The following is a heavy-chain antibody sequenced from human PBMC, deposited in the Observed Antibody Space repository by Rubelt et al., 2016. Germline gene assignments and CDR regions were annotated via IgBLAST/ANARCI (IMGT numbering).Heavy chain of an antibody. CDR3: SRLSGSYGLSFDS. V-gene: IGHV3-49*03. D-gene: IGHD1-26*01. CDR2: IRSKGYGGTT. Sequence: EAQVVESGGGLVQPGRSLRLSCTASGFAFTDYAMTWFRQAPGRGLEWVSFIRSKGYGGTTEYAASVKGRFTISRDDSKSIAYLQMNSLKTEDTAVYYCSRLSGSYGLSFDSWGQGTLVTVSS. J-gene: IGHJ4*02. CDR1: GFAFTDYA.